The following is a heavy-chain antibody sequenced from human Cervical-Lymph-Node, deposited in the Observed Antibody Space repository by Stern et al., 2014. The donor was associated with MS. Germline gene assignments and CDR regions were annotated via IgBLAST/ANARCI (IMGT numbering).Heavy chain of an antibody. V-gene: IGHV1-69*01. CDR2: IFPILRTP. D-gene: IGHD6-13*01. CDR3: ALSSETSDRWYSLGYDL. J-gene: IGHJ5*02. Sequence: VQLVESGAEVTKPGSSVKVSCKASGGTFSKFPSSWVRQAPGQGLEWMGGIFPILRTPTYAQEFRSRVTITADVSTSTVYMELSSLRSDDTAVYYCALSSETSDRWYSLGYDLWGQGTLVTVSS. CDR1: GGTFSKFP.